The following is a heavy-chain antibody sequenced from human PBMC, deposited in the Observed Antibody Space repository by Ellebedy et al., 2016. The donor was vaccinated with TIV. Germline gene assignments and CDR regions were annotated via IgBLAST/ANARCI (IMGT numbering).Heavy chain of an antibody. CDR1: GFTFSSYA. CDR3: AKGWLPFDY. V-gene: IGHV3-23*01. J-gene: IGHJ4*02. CDR2: ISGSGGST. D-gene: IGHD5-12*01. Sequence: GESLKISCAASGFTFSSYAMSWVRQAPGKGLEWVSAISGSGGSTYYADSVKGRFTISRDNSKNTLYLQMNSLRAEDTAVYYCAKGWLPFDYWGQGTLVTVSS.